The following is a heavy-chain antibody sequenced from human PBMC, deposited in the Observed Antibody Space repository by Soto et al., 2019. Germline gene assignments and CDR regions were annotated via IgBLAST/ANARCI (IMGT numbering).Heavy chain of an antibody. Sequence: ASVKVSCKASGYTFTSYGISWVRQAPGQGLEWMGWNSAYNGNTNHAQKLQGRVTMTTDTSTSTAYMELRNLRSDDTAVYYCARDVPFWSGYLDAFDIWGQGTMVTVSS. CDR2: NSAYNGNT. CDR1: GYTFTSYG. D-gene: IGHD3-3*01. V-gene: IGHV1-18*04. CDR3: ARDVPFWSGYLDAFDI. J-gene: IGHJ3*02.